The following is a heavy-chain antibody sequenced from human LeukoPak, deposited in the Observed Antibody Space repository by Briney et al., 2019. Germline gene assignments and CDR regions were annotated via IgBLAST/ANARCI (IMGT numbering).Heavy chain of an antibody. CDR3: ARAYYYYYDSSGYPDY. CDR2: IYPGDSDT. CDR1: GYSFTSYW. J-gene: IGHJ4*02. V-gene: IGHV5-51*01. D-gene: IGHD3-22*01. Sequence: GASLKISCKGSGYSFTSYWIGWVRPMPGKGLEWMGIIYPGDSDTRYSPSFQGQVTISADKSISTAYLQWSSLKASDTAMYYCARAYYYYYDSSGYPDYWGQGTLVTVSS.